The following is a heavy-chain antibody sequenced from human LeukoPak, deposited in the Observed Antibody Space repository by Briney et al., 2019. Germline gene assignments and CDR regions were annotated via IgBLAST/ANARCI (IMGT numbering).Heavy chain of an antibody. CDR3: ARDGPNWGSLDY. Sequence: ASVKVSCKASGYTFTGYYMHWVRQAPGQGLEWMGWINPNSGGTNYAQKFQGRVTMTRDTSISTAYMELSRLRSDDTGVYYCARDGPNWGSLDYWGQGTLVTVSS. J-gene: IGHJ4*02. CDR1: GYTFTGYY. D-gene: IGHD7-27*01. V-gene: IGHV1-2*02. CDR2: INPNSGGT.